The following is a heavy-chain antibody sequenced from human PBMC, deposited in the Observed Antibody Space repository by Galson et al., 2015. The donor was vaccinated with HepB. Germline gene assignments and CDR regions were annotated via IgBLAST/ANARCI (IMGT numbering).Heavy chain of an antibody. D-gene: IGHD4-23*01. CDR2: IYSGGST. V-gene: IGHV3-66*02. Sequence: SLRLSCAASGFTVSSNYMSWVRQAPGKGLEWVSVIYSGGSTYYADSVKGRFTISRDNSKNTLYLQMNSLRAEDTAVYYCAREGRGGGNPHFDYWGQGTLVTVSS. CDR3: AREGRGGGNPHFDY. CDR1: GFTVSSNY. J-gene: IGHJ4*02.